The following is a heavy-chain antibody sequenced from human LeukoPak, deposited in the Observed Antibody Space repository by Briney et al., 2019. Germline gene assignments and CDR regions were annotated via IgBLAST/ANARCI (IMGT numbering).Heavy chain of an antibody. Sequence: GRSLRLSCAASGFTFSSYVMHWVRQAPGKGLEWVAFISYDGSNKYYADSVKGRFTISRDNSKNTLYLQMNSLRAEDTAVYYCAKDRSGSYFGVGLMDYWGQGTLVTVSS. CDR2: ISYDGSNK. D-gene: IGHD1-26*01. J-gene: IGHJ4*02. V-gene: IGHV3-30*04. CDR1: GFTFSSYV. CDR3: AKDRSGSYFGVGLMDY.